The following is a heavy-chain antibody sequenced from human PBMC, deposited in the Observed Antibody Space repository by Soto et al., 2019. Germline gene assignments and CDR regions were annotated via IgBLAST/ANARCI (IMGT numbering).Heavy chain of an antibody. D-gene: IGHD1-26*01. CDR3: TTDSRTTLPEIRFDY. Sequence: PAGSLRLACAASGFTVNNAWINWVRQVPGKGLEWVGRVKSKADGGSGDYAAPVKGRFVVSRDDSKDIVYLQMNSLKIEDTGVYYCTTDSRTTLPEIRFDYWGHGTQVTVSS. J-gene: IGHJ4*01. CDR1: GFTVNNAW. CDR2: VKSKADGGSG. V-gene: IGHV3-15*07.